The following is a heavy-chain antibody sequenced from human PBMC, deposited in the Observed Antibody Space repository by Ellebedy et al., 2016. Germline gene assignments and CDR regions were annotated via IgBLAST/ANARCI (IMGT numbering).Heavy chain of an antibody. V-gene: IGHV3-23*01. Sequence: GESLKISXAGSGFIFSSDAMSCVRQAPGKVLEWVSAISGGRYKTYYADSVQGRFTISRDNSKNTLYLQMNSLRAEDTAVYHCAKVHGDRVGAPPYCDYWGQGILVTVSS. CDR2: ISGGRYKT. D-gene: IGHD1-26*01. CDR1: GFIFSSDA. CDR3: AKVHGDRVGAPPYCDY. J-gene: IGHJ4*02.